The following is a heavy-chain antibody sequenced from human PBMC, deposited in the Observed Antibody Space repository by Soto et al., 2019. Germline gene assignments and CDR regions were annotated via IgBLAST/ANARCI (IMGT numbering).Heavy chain of an antibody. CDR3: ARAKYYYGSGVFDY. V-gene: IGHV4-34*01. CDR2: INHSGST. CDR1: GWSFSGYY. D-gene: IGHD3-10*01. J-gene: IGHJ4*02. Sequence: SETLSLTCAVYGWSFSGYYWSWIRQPPGKELEWIGEINHSGSTNYNPSLKSRVTISVDTSKNQFSLRLSSVTAADTAVYYCARAKYYYGSGVFDYWGQGTLVTVSS.